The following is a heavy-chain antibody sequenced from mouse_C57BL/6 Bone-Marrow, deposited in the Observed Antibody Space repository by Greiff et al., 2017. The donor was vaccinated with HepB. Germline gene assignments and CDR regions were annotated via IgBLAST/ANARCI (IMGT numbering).Heavy chain of an antibody. CDR3: ANYYGSSYRYCDV. Sequence: QVQLQQPGAELVKPGASVKLSCKASGYTFTSYWMHWVKQRPGQGLEWIGMIHPNSGSTNYNEKFKSKATLTVDKSSSTAYMQLSSLTSEDSAVYYCANYYGSSYRYCDVWGTGTTVTVSS. CDR2: IHPNSGST. D-gene: IGHD1-1*01. V-gene: IGHV1-64*01. J-gene: IGHJ1*03. CDR1: GYTFTSYW.